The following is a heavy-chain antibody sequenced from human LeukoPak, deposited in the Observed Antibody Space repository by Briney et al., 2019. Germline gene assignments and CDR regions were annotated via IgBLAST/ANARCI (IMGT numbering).Heavy chain of an antibody. CDR3: ARDNSKRGDAFDN. J-gene: IGHJ3*02. D-gene: IGHD1-1*01. V-gene: IGHV4-39*07. Sequence: PSETLSLTCTVSGASINSSSYYWGWIRQPPGKGLEWIGTIYYSGSTYYNPSLKSRVTISVDTSKNQFSLKLTSVTAADTAVYYCARDNSKRGDAFDNWGQGTMVTVSS. CDR2: IYYSGST. CDR1: GASINSSSYY.